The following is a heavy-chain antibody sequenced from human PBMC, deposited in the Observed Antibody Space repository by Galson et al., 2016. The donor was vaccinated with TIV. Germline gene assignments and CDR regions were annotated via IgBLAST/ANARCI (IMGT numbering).Heavy chain of an antibody. CDR2: ISNSGDYI. D-gene: IGHD4-11*01. CDR1: GFTFSGHS. V-gene: IGHV3-21*01. J-gene: IGHJ4*02. CDR3: ARVYSSYYFDY. Sequence: SLRLSCAASGFTFSGHSMNWVRQAPGKGLEWVSSISNSGDYIYYSDSMKGRFTIFRDKSKNTLYLQMNSLRPEDTAVYYCARVYSSYYFDYWGQGTLVTVSS.